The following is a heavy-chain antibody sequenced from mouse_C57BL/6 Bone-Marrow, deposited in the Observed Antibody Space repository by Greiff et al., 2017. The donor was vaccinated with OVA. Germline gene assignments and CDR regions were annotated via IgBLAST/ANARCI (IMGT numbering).Heavy chain of an antibody. J-gene: IGHJ1*03. V-gene: IGHV1-20*01. D-gene: IGHD3-1*01. CDR2: INPYNGDT. CDR1: GYSFTGYF. CDR3: ARTGWDWYFDV. Sequence: EVQLQQSGPELVKPGDSVKISCKASGYSFTGYFMNWVMQSHGKSLEWIGRINPYNGDTFYNQKFKGKATLTVDKSSSTAHMELRSLTSEDSAVYYCARTGWDWYFDVWGKGTTVTVSS.